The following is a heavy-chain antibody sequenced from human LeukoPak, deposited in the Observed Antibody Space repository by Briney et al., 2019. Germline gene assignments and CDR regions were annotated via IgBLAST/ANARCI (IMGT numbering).Heavy chain of an antibody. V-gene: IGHV3-48*01. D-gene: IGHD3-3*01. J-gene: IGHJ4*02. Sequence: GGSLRLSCAASGFTFSSYSMNWGRQAPGKGLEWVSYISSSSSTIYYADSVKGRFTISRDNAKNSLYLQMNSLRAEDTAVYYCARRAYGFWSGYYSYWGQGTLVTVSS. CDR2: ISSSSSTI. CDR3: ARRAYGFWSGYYSY. CDR1: GFTFSSYS.